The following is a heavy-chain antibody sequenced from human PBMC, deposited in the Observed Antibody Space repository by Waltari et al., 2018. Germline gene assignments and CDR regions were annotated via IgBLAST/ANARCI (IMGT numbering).Heavy chain of an antibody. J-gene: IGHJ4*02. D-gene: IGHD6-19*01. V-gene: IGHV3-7*01. Sequence: EVQLVESGGGLVQPGGSLRLSCAASGFTFSTYWMSWVRQIPGKGREWVANRKQDGSEKYSVDSVKGRFTISRDNAKNSLSLQMNSLRAEDTAVYFCARLYNTGWYGFDYWGQGTLVTVSS. CDR2: RKQDGSEK. CDR3: ARLYNTGWYGFDY. CDR1: GFTFSTYW.